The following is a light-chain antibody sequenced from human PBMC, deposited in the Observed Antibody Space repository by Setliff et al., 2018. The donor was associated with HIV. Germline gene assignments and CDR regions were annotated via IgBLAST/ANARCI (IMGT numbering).Light chain of an antibody. CDR1: SSDIGSSNF. CDR2: NVD. V-gene: IGLV2-14*03. J-gene: IGLJ1*01. CDR3: SSYSINNLYV. Sequence: QSALNQPASVSGSPGQSITISCTGTSSDIGSSNFVSWYQQHPGKAPKVMIYNVDKRPSGVSNRFSGSKSGNTASLTISGLQTEDEADYYCSSYSINNLYVFATGTKVTVL.